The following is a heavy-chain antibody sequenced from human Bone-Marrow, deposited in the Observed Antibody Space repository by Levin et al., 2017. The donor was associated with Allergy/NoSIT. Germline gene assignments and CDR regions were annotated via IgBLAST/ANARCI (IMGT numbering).Heavy chain of an antibody. CDR2: FTPVSGSA. CDR3: AREGGVDAGYFFDY. Sequence: SVKVSCATSEDSFSRFAISWVRQAPGQGLEWMGVFTPVSGSAIYAQKFQGRVTITADRSTTTVYMELSSLRSDDTAVYYCAREGGVDAGYFFDYWGQGTLVTVSP. J-gene: IGHJ4*02. CDR1: EDSFSRFA. D-gene: IGHD5-18*01. V-gene: IGHV1-69*06.